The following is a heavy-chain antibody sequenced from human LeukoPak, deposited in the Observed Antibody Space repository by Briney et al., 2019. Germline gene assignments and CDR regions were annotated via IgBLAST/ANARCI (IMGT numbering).Heavy chain of an antibody. CDR1: GGSISSSSYY. CDR2: IYYSGST. CDR3: ARHGYCSSTSCYRGAGWFDP. V-gene: IGHV4-39*01. D-gene: IGHD2-2*02. Sequence: SETLSLTCTVSGGSISSSSYYWGWIRQPPGTGLEWIGSIYYSGSTYYNPSLKSRVTISVDTSKNQFSLKLSSVTAADTAVYYCARHGYCSSTSCYRGAGWFDPWGQGTLVTVSS. J-gene: IGHJ5*02.